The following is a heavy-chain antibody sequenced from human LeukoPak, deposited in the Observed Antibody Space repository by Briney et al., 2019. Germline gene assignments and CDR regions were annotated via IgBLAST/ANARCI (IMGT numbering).Heavy chain of an antibody. CDR3: AGGGPRGFDP. CDR2: IYYSGST. V-gene: IGHV4-59*01. Sequence: PPETLSLTCTVSGGSISSYYWSWIRQPPGKGLEWIGYIYYSGSTNYNPSLKSRVTISVDTSKNQFSLKLSSVTAADTAVYYCAGGGPRGFDPWGQGTLVTVSS. D-gene: IGHD3-16*01. CDR1: GGSISSYY. J-gene: IGHJ5*02.